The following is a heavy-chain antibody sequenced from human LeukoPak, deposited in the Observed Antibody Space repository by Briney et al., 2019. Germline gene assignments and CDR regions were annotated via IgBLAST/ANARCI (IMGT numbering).Heavy chain of an antibody. Sequence: ASVKVSCKASGYTFTGYYMHWVRQAPGQGLEWMGWINPNSGGTNYAQKFQGRVTMTRDTSISTAYMELSRLRSDDTAVYYCARDNEGASSNWFDPWGQGTLVTVSS. V-gene: IGHV1-2*02. CDR1: GYTFTGYY. J-gene: IGHJ5*02. CDR2: INPNSGGT. CDR3: ARDNEGASSNWFDP. D-gene: IGHD2-8*01.